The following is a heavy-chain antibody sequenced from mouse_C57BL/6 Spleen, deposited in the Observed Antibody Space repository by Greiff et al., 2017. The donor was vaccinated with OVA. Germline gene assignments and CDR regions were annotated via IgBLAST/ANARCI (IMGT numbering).Heavy chain of an antibody. Sequence: QVQLKQSGPELVKPGASVKLSCKASGYTFTSYDINWVKQRPGQGLEWIGWIYPRDGSTKYNEKFKGKATLTVDTSSSTAYMELHSLTSEDSAVYFCARSGMVTTTGFAYWGQGTLVTVSA. V-gene: IGHV1-85*01. CDR2: IYPRDGST. D-gene: IGHD2-2*01. CDR1: GYTFTSYD. CDR3: ARSGMVTTTGFAY. J-gene: IGHJ3*01.